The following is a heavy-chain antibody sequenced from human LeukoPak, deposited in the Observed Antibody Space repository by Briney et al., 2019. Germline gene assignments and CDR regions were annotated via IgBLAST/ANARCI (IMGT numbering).Heavy chain of an antibody. V-gene: IGHV2-5*02. CDR3: AHRLPYLGHLNDAFDI. CDR2: IYWDDDK. CDR1: GFSLSTSGVG. Sequence: SGPTLVKPTQTLTLTCTFSGFSLSTSGVGVGWIRQPPGKALEWLALIYWDDDKRYSPSLKSRLTITKDTSKNQVVLTMTNMDPVDTATYYCAHRLPYLGHLNDAFDIWGQGTMVTVSS. D-gene: IGHD3-10*01. J-gene: IGHJ3*02.